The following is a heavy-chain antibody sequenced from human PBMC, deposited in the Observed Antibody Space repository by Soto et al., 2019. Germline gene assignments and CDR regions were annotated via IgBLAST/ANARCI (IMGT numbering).Heavy chain of an antibody. V-gene: IGHV3-21*02. Sequence: EVQLVESGGGLVKPGGSLRLSCEDSGLTFSSYTMNWVRRAPGKGLEWVSSISSRSTNTHYADSVRGRFTISRDNAKRSLYLQMNSLRAEDTAVYYCARGPLYYFDYWGQGTVVTVSS. CDR3: ARGPLYYFDY. J-gene: IGHJ4*02. CDR2: ISSRSTNT. CDR1: GLTFSSYT.